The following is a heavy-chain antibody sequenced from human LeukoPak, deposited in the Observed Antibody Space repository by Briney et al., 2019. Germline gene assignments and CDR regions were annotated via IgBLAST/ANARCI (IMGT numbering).Heavy chain of an antibody. D-gene: IGHD4-17*01. CDR2: IIPILGIA. J-gene: IGHJ6*02. Sequence: SVKVSCKASGGTFSSYTIGWVRQAPGQGLEWMGRIIPILGIANYAQKFQGRVTITADESTSTAYMELSSLRSEGTAVYYCARPSTVTTNYYYYYGMDVWGQGTTVTVSS. V-gene: IGHV1-69*02. CDR3: ARPSTVTTNYYYYYGMDV. CDR1: GGTFSSYT.